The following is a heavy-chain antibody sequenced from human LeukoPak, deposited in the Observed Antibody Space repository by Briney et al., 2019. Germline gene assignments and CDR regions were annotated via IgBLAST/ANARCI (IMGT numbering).Heavy chain of an antibody. CDR1: GYTFTSYG. D-gene: IGHD3-10*01. J-gene: IGHJ3*02. V-gene: IGHV1-18*01. CDR3: ARAMVRGVITPSDAFDI. Sequence: GASVKVSCKASGYTFTSYGISWVRQAPGQGLEWMGWISAYNGNTNYEQTVPGRVTLTTDTSTSTAYVELKSLRSDVTARYYCARAMVRGVITPSDAFDIWGQGTMVTVSS. CDR2: ISAYNGNT.